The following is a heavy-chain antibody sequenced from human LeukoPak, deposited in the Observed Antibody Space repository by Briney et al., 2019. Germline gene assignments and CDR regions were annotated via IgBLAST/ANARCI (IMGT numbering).Heavy chain of an antibody. D-gene: IGHD3/OR15-3a*01. CDR2: IYYSGST. J-gene: IGHJ3*02. CDR1: GGSISSYY. Sequence: SETLSLTCTVSGGSISSYYWSWIRQPPGKGLEWIGYIYYSGSTNYNPSLKSRVTISVDTSKNQFSLKLSSVTAADTAVYYCATLFTWTHFDIWGQGTTVTVSS. V-gene: IGHV4-59*08. CDR3: ATLFTWTHFDI.